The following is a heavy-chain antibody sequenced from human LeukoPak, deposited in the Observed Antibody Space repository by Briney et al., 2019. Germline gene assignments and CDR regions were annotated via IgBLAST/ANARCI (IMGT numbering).Heavy chain of an antibody. Sequence: GGSLRLSCEASGFTFGNYDISWVRQAPGKGLEWVATISGSGDNTHYIDSVKGRFTISRDNSKNTLYLQMNSLRVDDTAVYYCAKTGTSLSYDYWGQGILVTVTS. D-gene: IGHD3-3*01. J-gene: IGHJ4*02. CDR2: ISGSGDNT. V-gene: IGHV3-23*01. CDR1: GFTFGNYD. CDR3: AKTGTSLSYDY.